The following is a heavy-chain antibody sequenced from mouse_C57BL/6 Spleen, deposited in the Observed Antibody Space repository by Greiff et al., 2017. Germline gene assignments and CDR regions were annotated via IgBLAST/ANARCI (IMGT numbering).Heavy chain of an antibody. D-gene: IGHD4-1*01. J-gene: IGHJ2*01. Sequence: EVQLVESGGGLVKPGGSLKLSCAASGFTFSDYGMHWVRQAPETGLEWVAYISSGSSTIYYADTVTGRFTISRDNAKNTLFLQMTSLRSEDTAMYYCATELGGNFDYWGQGTTLTVSS. V-gene: IGHV5-17*01. CDR1: GFTFSDYG. CDR2: ISSGSSTI. CDR3: ATELGGNFDY.